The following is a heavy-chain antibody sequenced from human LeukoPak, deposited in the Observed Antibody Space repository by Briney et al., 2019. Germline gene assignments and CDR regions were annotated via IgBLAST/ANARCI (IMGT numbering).Heavy chain of an antibody. CDR1: GDSISTSSYY. CDR2: IYYSGST. J-gene: IGHJ5*02. V-gene: IGHV4-39*07. D-gene: IGHD3-10*01. Sequence: PSETLSLTCSVSGDSISTSSYYWGWIRQPPGKGLEWIGTIYYSGSTYYNPSLKSRVTISVDTSKNQFSLKLSSVTAADTAVYYCARRIRGVIMNNWFDPWGQGTLVTVSS. CDR3: ARRIRGVIMNNWFDP.